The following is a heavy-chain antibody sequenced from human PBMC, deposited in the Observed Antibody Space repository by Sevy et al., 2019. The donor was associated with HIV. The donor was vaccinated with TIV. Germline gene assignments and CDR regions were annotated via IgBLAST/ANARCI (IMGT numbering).Heavy chain of an antibody. CDR3: ARGTIVVVPATGGMDV. J-gene: IGHJ6*02. V-gene: IGHV1-8*01. CDR1: GYTFTSYD. D-gene: IGHD2-2*01. Sequence: ASLKVSCKASGYTFTSYDINWVRQATGQGLEWMGWMNPNSGNTGYAQKFQGRVTMTRNTSISTAYMELSSLRSEDTAVYYCARGTIVVVPATGGMDVWGQGTTVTVSS. CDR2: MNPNSGNT.